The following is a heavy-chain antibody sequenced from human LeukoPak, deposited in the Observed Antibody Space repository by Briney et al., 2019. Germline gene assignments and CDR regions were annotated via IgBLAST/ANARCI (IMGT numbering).Heavy chain of an antibody. V-gene: IGHV1-2*02. D-gene: IGHD3-22*01. CDR2: INPNSGGT. CDR3: AAVSYYYDSSGYYGEGIFDY. CDR1: GYTFTGYY. Sequence: ASVKVSCKASGYTFTGYYMHWVRQAPGQGLEWMGWINPNSGGTNYAQKFQGRVTMTRDTSISTAYMELSSLRSEDTAVYYCAAVSYYYDSSGYYGEGIFDYWGQGTLVTVSS. J-gene: IGHJ4*02.